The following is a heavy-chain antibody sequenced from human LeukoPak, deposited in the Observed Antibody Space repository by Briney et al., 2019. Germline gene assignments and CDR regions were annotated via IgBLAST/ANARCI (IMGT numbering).Heavy chain of an antibody. CDR1: GYTFTSYG. J-gene: IGHJ6*03. CDR3: AKTTVTSEEYYYYYMDV. CDR2: IVTYNGNT. V-gene: IGHV1-18*01. D-gene: IGHD4-11*01. Sequence: GASVKVSCETSGYTFTSYGVSWVRQAPGQGLEWMGWIVTYNGNTYYSQKFQGRVTMTTDTSTSTAYLELRSLRSDDTAVCYCAKTTVTSEEYYYYYMDVWGKGTTVTVSS.